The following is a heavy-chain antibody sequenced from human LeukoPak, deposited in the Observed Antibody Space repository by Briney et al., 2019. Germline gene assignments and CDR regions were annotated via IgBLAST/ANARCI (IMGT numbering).Heavy chain of an antibody. CDR2: ISGSGGIT. Sequence: GGSLRLSCAVSGFTFSSYTMSWVRQAPGKGKEWVSLISGSGGITYYADSVKGRVTISRDNSKNTLYLQMDSLRAEDTAVYYCAKDSAAVGGPTTDWGQGTLVTVSS. V-gene: IGHV3-23*01. CDR1: GFTFSSYT. J-gene: IGHJ4*02. D-gene: IGHD6-13*01. CDR3: AKDSAAVGGPTTD.